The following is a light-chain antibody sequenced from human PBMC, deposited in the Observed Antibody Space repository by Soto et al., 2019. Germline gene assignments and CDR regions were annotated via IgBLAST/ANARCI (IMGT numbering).Light chain of an antibody. CDR2: AAS. Sequence: DIPMTQSPSSLSASVGDRVTITCRASQSITNSLNWYQHKPGKAPTLVVYAASSLQSGVPSRFSGSGSGTDFTLTISSLQPEYFATYFCQQGHSMPFTFGPGTKVDIK. CDR1: QSITNS. J-gene: IGKJ3*01. V-gene: IGKV1-39*01. CDR3: QQGHSMPFT.